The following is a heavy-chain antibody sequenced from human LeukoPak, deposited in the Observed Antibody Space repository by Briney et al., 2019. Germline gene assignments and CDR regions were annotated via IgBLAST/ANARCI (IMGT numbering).Heavy chain of an antibody. J-gene: IGHJ4*02. D-gene: IGHD3-10*01. CDR1: GFTFSSYA. Sequence: GGSLRLSCAASGFTFSSYAMSWVRQAPGKGLEWISGISGSGGSTYYADSVKGRFTISRDNSKNRLYLQMNSLRAEDTAVYYCAKRPRGNYLDPFDYWGQGTLVTVSS. V-gene: IGHV3-23*01. CDR2: ISGSGGST. CDR3: AKRPRGNYLDPFDY.